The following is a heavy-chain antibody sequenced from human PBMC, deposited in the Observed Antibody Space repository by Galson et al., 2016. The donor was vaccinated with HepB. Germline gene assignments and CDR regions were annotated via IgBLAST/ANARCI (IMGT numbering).Heavy chain of an antibody. CDR3: ARDGFGGFGDSVLEELDY. V-gene: IGHV1-18*01. CDR2: ISVYNGDT. J-gene: IGHJ4*02. CDR1: GYTFTNHG. Sequence: SVKVSCKASGYTFTNHGISWVRQAPGQGLEWMGWISVYNGDTKFAQNLQGRVTMTTDTSTSTAYMDLRSLRSDDTALYYCARDGFGGFGDSVLEELDYWGQGTLVTVSS. D-gene: IGHD3-10*01.